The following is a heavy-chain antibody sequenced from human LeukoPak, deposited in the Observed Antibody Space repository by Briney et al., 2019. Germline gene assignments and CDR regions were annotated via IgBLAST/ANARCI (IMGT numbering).Heavy chain of an antibody. D-gene: IGHD1-26*01. CDR1: GGTFSSYA. V-gene: IGHV1-18*01. CDR2: ISAYNGNT. CDR3: ARDLGWELFRYYFDY. Sequence: GASVKVSCKASGGTFSSYAISWVRQAPGQGLEWMGWISAYNGNTNYAQKLQGRVTMTTDTSTSTAYMELRSLRSDDTAVYYCARDLGWELFRYYFDYWGQGTLVTVSS. J-gene: IGHJ4*02.